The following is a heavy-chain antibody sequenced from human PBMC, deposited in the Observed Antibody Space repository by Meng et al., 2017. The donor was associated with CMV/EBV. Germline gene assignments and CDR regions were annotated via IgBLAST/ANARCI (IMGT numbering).Heavy chain of an antibody. D-gene: IGHD3-16*01. Sequence: GESLKISCAASGFTFSSYGMHWVRQAPGKGLEWVAFIRYDGSNKYYADSVKGRFTISRDNSKNTLYLQMNSLRAEDTAVYYCAKGTRLRGSVMDVWGQGTTVTVSS. CDR1: GFTFSSYG. J-gene: IGHJ6*02. CDR2: IRYDGSNK. V-gene: IGHV3-30*02. CDR3: AKGTRLRGSVMDV.